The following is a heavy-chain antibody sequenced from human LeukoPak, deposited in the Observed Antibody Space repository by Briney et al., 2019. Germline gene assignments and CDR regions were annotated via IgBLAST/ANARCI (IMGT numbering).Heavy chain of an antibody. CDR2: IKQHGSEK. V-gene: IGHV3-7*01. CDR3: ARVSSGIHFDY. Sequence: GGSLRLSCAASGFTFSSYWMSWVRQAPGKGLEWVANIKQHGSEKYYVDSVKGRFTISGDNAKNALYLQMNSLRAEGTAVYYCARVSSGIHFDYWGQGTLVTVSS. CDR1: GFTFSSYW. D-gene: IGHD1-26*01. J-gene: IGHJ4*02.